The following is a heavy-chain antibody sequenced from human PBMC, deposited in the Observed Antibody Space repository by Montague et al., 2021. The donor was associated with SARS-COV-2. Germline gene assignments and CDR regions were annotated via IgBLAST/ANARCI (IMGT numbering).Heavy chain of an antibody. CDR3: ATQEDPSGWIPGPFDF. V-gene: IGHV4-59*01. Sequence: SETRSLTCTVSGASINAYYWTWIRQPPGKGLEYIGFTYYSGSANYNPSLKSRVTISVDKSKNQFSLTLTSATAADTAVYYCATQEDPSGWIPGPFDFWGQGTLLSVSS. J-gene: IGHJ4*02. D-gene: IGHD6-19*01. CDR1: GASINAYY. CDR2: TYYSGSA.